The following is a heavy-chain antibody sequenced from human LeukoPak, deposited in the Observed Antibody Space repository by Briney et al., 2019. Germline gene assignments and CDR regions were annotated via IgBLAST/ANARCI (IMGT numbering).Heavy chain of an antibody. Sequence: SETLSLTCTVSGGSISSYYWSWIRQPPGKGLEWIGYIYYSGSTNYNPSLKSRVTISVDTSKNQFSLKLNSVTAADTAVYYCARGRYCTTTSCTYWYFDLWGRGTLVTVSS. J-gene: IGHJ2*01. D-gene: IGHD2-2*01. V-gene: IGHV4-59*12. CDR2: IYYSGST. CDR3: ARGRYCTTTSCTYWYFDL. CDR1: GGSISSYY.